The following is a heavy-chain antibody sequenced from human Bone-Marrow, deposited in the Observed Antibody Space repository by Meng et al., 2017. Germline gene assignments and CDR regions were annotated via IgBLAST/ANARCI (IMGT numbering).Heavy chain of an antibody. CDR3: ARATLLRYFDWVYNWFDP. Sequence: SVKVSCKASGDTFSSYAISWVRQAPGQGLEWMGGIIPIFGTANYAQKFQGRVTITTDESTSTAYMELSSLRSEDTAVYYCARATLLRYFDWVYNWFDPWGQGTLVPVSS. CDR1: GDTFSSYA. CDR2: IIPIFGTA. J-gene: IGHJ5*02. D-gene: IGHD3-9*01. V-gene: IGHV1-69*05.